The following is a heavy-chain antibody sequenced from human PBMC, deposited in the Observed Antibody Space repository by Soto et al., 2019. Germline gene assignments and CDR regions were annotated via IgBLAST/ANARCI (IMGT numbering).Heavy chain of an antibody. CDR2: IWYDGSNK. J-gene: IGHJ4*02. CDR3: ARESTVVTQYYFDY. V-gene: IGHV3-33*01. D-gene: IGHD2-21*02. Sequence: SLRLSCAASGFTFSSYGMHWVRQAPGKGLEWVAVIWYDGSNKYYADSVKGRFTISRDNSKNTLYLQMNSLRAEDTAVYYCARESTVVTQYYFDYWGQGTLVTVSS. CDR1: GFTFSSYG.